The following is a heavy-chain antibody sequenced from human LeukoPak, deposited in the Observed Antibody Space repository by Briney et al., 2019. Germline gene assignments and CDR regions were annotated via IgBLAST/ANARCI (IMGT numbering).Heavy chain of an antibody. V-gene: IGHV3-66*01. CDR3: ARGYCSGGSCYSVYFDY. J-gene: IGHJ4*02. CDR2: IYAGGNT. Sequence: GGSLRLSCAPSGFTVSSNYMSWVRQAPGKGLEWVSVIYAGGNTYYADSVKGRFTFSRDNSKNTLYLQMNSLRAEDTAVYHCARGYCSGGSCYSVYFDYWGQGTLVTVSS. CDR1: GFTVSSNY. D-gene: IGHD2-15*01.